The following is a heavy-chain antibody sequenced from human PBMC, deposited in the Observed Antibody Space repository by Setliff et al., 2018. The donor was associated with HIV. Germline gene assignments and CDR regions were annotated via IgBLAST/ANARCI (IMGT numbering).Heavy chain of an antibody. Sequence: PSETLSLTCSVSGYSITNGYYWVWIRQPAGRGLEWIGRIHTSDTTRYNPSLQSRVAMSVDTSKNQSSLKLTSVTPADTAVYYCARLRAAGTVHYFDPWGQGTQVTVSS. J-gene: IGHJ5*02. V-gene: IGHV4-4*07. CDR2: IHTSDTT. D-gene: IGHD6-13*01. CDR1: GYSITNGYY. CDR3: ARLRAAGTVHYFDP.